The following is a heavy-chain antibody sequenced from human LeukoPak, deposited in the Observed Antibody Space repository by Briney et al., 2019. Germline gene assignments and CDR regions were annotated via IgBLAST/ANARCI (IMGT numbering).Heavy chain of an antibody. CDR2: IYTSGST. CDR1: GGSISSGSYY. Sequence: KPSETLSLTCTVSGGSISSGSYYWSWIRQPAGKGLEWIGRIYTSGSTNYNPSLKSRVTISVDTSKNQFSLKLSSVTAADTAVYYCARSYGYSYGTIDYWGQGTLVTVSS. D-gene: IGHD5-18*01. CDR3: ARSYGYSYGTIDY. J-gene: IGHJ4*02. V-gene: IGHV4-61*02.